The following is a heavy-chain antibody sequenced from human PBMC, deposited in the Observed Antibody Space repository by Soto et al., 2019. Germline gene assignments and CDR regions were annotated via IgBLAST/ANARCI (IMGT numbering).Heavy chain of an antibody. CDR3: ARYGGVRGVIADF. J-gene: IGHJ4*02. CDR2: IYYSGST. D-gene: IGHD3-10*01. V-gene: IGHV4-31*03. Sequence: QVQLQESGPGLVKPSQTLSLTCTVSGGSISSGAYYWSWIRQHPGKGLEWSGYIYYSGSTYYNPSLKSRIAISVDTSKNQFSLKLSSVTAAETAVYYCARYGGVRGVIADFWGQGTLVTVSS. CDR1: GGSISSGAYY.